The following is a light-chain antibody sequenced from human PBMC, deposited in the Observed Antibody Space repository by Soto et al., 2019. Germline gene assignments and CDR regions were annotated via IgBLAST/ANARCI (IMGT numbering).Light chain of an antibody. V-gene: IGKV3-11*01. CDR2: DAS. CDR3: QQRSNWRGT. J-gene: IGKJ4*01. CDR1: QSICKY. Sequence: ELVLTQSPVTLSLSPGEIATLSCRASQSICKYLAWYQQKSGQAPRLLIYDASNRASGIPARFTGSGSGTDFTLTISSLEPEDFAVYYCQQRSNWRGTFGGGTKVEIK.